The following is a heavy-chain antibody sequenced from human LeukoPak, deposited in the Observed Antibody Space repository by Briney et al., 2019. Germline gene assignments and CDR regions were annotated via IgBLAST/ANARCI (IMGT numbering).Heavy chain of an antibody. CDR1: GFTFYSYA. CDR2: IGGSGSAT. J-gene: IGHJ4*02. Sequence: GGSLRLSCAASGFTFYSYAMSWVRQAPGKGLEWASTIGGSGSATYYADSVKGRFSISRGNSKSTLYLQMNSLRAEDTAVYYCARDADVGATPGGGTYDYWGQGTLVPVSS. CDR3: ARDADVGATPGGGTYDY. D-gene: IGHD1-26*01. V-gene: IGHV3-23*01.